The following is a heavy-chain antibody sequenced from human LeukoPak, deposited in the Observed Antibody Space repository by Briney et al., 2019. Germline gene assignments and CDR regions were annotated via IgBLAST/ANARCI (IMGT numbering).Heavy chain of an antibody. V-gene: IGHV3-30*18. CDR1: GFTFSSYG. CDR3: AKGSGYNFDY. D-gene: IGHD3-22*01. J-gene: IGHJ4*02. CDR2: ISYDGSNK. Sequence: GRSLRLSCAASGFTFSSYGMHWVRQAPGKGLEWVAVISYDGSNKYYADSVKGRFTISRDNPKNTLYLQMNSLRAEDTAVYYCAKGSGYNFDYWGQGTLVTVSS.